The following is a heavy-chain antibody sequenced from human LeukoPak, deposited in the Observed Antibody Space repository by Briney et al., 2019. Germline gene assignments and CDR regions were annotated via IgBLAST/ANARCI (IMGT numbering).Heavy chain of an antibody. D-gene: IGHD6-19*01. CDR3: EKDRSSLVYSSGWYERGPYWFDP. J-gene: IGHJ5*02. CDR1: GFTFSGYA. CDR2: ISGSGGST. Sequence: PRGSLRVSSAASGFTFSGYAMSWVRQAPGKGLEWVSAISGSGGSTYYADSLKGGVTISRDNSKNTLYLQMNSLRAEDTAVYYCEKDRSSLVYSSGWYERGPYWFDPWGQGTLVTVSS. V-gene: IGHV3-23*01.